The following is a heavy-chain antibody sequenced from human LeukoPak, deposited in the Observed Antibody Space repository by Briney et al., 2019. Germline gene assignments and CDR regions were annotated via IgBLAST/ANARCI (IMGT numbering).Heavy chain of an antibody. CDR2: IYSGGST. Sequence: GGSLRLSCAASGFTVSSNYMSWVRQAPGKGLAWVSVIYSGGSTYYADSVKGRFTISRDNSKNTLYLQMNSLRPADTAVYYCARGRGWFQKYFDYWGQGTLVTVSS. CDR3: ARGRGWFQKYFDY. J-gene: IGHJ4*02. V-gene: IGHV3-66*01. D-gene: IGHD6-19*01. CDR1: GFTVSSNY.